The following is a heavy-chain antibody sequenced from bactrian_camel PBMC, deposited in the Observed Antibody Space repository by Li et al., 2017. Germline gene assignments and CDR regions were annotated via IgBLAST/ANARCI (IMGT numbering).Heavy chain of an antibody. J-gene: IGHJ4*01. CDR3: ATNPPRQPRDDDEPSCDEYRE. CDR2: FYRDGDT. Sequence: HVQLVESGGGSVQPGGSLRPSCTATGFSFEDVHVAWYRQAPGRRCELVSAFYRDGDTYYSRSVKGRFTISRDNDKRRVYLQAESLRPEDSADYFCATNPPRQPRDDDEPSCDEYREWGQGTQVTVS. V-gene: IGHV3S9*01. CDR1: GFSFEDVH. D-gene: IGHD4*01.